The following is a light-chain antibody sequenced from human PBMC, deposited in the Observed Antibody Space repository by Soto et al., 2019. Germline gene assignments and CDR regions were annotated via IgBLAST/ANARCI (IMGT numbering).Light chain of an antibody. CDR1: QSVSSSY. CDR3: QQFNNWPPWT. V-gene: IGKV3D-20*02. J-gene: IGKJ1*01. Sequence: EIVLTQSPGTLSLSPGERATLSCRASQSVSSSYLAWYQQKPGQAPRLLIYDASNRATGIPARFSGSGSGTEFTLTISGLQSDDFAVYYCQQFNNWPPWTFGQGTKVDI. CDR2: DAS.